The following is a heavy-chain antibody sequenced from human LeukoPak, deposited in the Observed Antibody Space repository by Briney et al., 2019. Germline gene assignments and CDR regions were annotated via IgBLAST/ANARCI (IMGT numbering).Heavy chain of an antibody. D-gene: IGHD1-26*01. V-gene: IGHV3-30-3*01. CDR2: ISYDGNNK. CDR3: ARVTFSGSSYYFDQ. CDR1: GFSLSSFA. Sequence: GRSLRLSCAASGFSLSSFAVYWVRQAPGKGLEWVALISYDGNNKNYADSVKGRFTVSRDNSKNTLYLQMNSLRAEDTAVYYCARVTFSGSSYYFDQWGQGTLVTVSS. J-gene: IGHJ4*02.